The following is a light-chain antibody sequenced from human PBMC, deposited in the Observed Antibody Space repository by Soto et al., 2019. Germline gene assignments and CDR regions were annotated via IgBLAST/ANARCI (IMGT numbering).Light chain of an antibody. V-gene: IGKV1-27*01. CDR1: QGIINY. J-gene: IGKJ4*01. CDR2: AAS. CDR3: QKYNSAPLS. Sequence: DIQMTQSPFSLSASVGDRVTITCRASQGIINYLAWYQQKPGKAPKLLIYAASTLQSGVTSRFSGSGSGTDFTLTISGLQPEDVATYYCQKYNSAPLSFGGGTKVDIK.